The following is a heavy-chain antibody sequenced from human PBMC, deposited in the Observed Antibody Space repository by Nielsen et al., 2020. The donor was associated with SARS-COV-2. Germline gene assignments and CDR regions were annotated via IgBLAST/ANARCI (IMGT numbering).Heavy chain of an antibody. CDR1: GFTFTAYW. V-gene: IGHV3-74*01. J-gene: IGHJ3*01. Sequence: GESLKISCTASGFTFTAYWMHWVRQAPGKGLTWVPHINFDGTGTSYADSVKGRFTISRDNAKNTVYLQMNSLRAEDTAVYYCARDGVVGSTNTFDVWGQGTVVTVSS. CDR3: ARDGVVGSTNTFDV. CDR2: INFDGTGT. D-gene: IGHD1-26*01.